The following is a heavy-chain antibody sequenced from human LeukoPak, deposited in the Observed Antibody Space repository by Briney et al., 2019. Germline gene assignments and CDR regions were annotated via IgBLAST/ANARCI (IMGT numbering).Heavy chain of an antibody. D-gene: IGHD6-19*01. CDR3: ARGASLYSSGWYYPY. CDR2: ISNGGRDT. Sequence: PGGSLRLSCAASGFTFSTYAMHWVRQAPAKGLDWVAVISNGGRDTYYADSVKGRFTISRDNSKSTLYLQMNSLKAEDTAVYYCARGASLYSSGWYYPYWGQGTLVTVSS. V-gene: IGHV3-30*14. J-gene: IGHJ4*02. CDR1: GFTFSTYA.